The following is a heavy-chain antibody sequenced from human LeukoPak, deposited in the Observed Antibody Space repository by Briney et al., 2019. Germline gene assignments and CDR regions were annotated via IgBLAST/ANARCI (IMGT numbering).Heavy chain of an antibody. J-gene: IGHJ4*02. CDR2: IYHSGST. D-gene: IGHD1-26*01. Sequence: SQTLSLTCAVSSGSISSGGYSWSWIRQPPGKGLEWIGYIYHSGSTYYNPSLKSRVTISVDRSKNQFSLKLSSVTAADTAVYYCARGPYSGSYRFDYWGQGTLVTVSS. CDR1: SGSISSGGYS. V-gene: IGHV4-30-2*01. CDR3: ARGPYSGSYRFDY.